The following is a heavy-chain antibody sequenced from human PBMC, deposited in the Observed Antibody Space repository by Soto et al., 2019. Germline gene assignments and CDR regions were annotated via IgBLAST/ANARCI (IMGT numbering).Heavy chain of an antibody. CDR1: GGSISSGGYY. CDR2: INYSGRT. D-gene: IGHD3-10*01. CDR3: ARDYNRRPVGWFDP. V-gene: IGHV4-31*03. J-gene: IGHJ5*02. Sequence: QVQLQESGPGLVKPSQTLSLTCTVSGGSISSGGYYWSWIRQHPGKGLEWIGHINYSGRTYYNSSLKSRVSISVDTSKNQFSLKLSSVTAADPAIYYCARDYNRRPVGWFDPWGQGTLVTVSS.